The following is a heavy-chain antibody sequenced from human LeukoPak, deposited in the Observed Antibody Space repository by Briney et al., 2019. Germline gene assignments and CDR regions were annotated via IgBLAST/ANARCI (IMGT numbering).Heavy chain of an antibody. V-gene: IGHV3-43*01. CDR1: GFNFGEYT. J-gene: IGHJ6*03. CDR2: ITWDGVKT. CDR3: AKPSTNYYYFYHMDV. Sequence: GGSLRLSCAASGFNFGEYTMHWVRQAPGKVLEWLSLITWDGVKTQYADSVKGRFIIPRDNSKNSLYLLLDSLRTEDSALYYCAKPSTNYYYFYHMDVWGKGTTVTVSS.